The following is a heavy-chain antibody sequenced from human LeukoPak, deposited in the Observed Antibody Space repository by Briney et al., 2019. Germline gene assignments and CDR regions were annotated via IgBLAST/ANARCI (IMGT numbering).Heavy chain of an antibody. CDR1: GGTFSSYA. D-gene: IGHD3-22*01. CDR3: ARAGYYDSSGYSGG. J-gene: IGHJ4*02. CDR2: IIPILGIA. V-gene: IGHV1-69*04. Sequence: ASVKVSCKASGGTFSSYAISWVRQAPGQGLEWMGRIIPILGIANYAQKFQGRVTITADKSTSTAYMELSNLRSEDTAVYYCARAGYYDSSGYSGGWGQGTLVTVSS.